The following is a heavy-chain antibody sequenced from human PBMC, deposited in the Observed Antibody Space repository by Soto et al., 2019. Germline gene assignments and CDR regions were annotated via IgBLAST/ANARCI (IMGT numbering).Heavy chain of an antibody. CDR3: AKDFYHGIVVVISAPQI. Sequence: EVQLLESGGGLVQPGGSLRLSCAASGFTFSSYAMSWVRQAPGKGLEWVSAISGSGGSTYYADSVKGRFTISRDNSKNTLYLQMNSLRAEDTAVYYCAKDFYHGIVVVISAPQIWGQGTMVTVSS. CDR1: GFTFSSYA. CDR2: ISGSGGST. D-gene: IGHD3-22*01. J-gene: IGHJ3*02. V-gene: IGHV3-23*01.